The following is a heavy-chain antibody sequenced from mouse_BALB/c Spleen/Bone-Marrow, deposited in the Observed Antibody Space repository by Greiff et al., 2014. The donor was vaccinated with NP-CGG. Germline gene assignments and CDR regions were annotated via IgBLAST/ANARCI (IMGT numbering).Heavy chain of an antibody. CDR3: TRGDDYDEELTY. D-gene: IGHD2-4*01. Sequence: QVQLQQPGAELVKPGASVKLSCKASGYTFTSYYMYWVKQRPGQGLEWIGGINPSNGGTNFNEKFKSKATLTVDKSSSTAYMQLSSLTSEDSAVYYCTRGDDYDEELTYWGQGTLVTVSA. J-gene: IGHJ3*01. CDR2: INPSNGGT. V-gene: IGHV1S81*02. CDR1: GYTFTSYY.